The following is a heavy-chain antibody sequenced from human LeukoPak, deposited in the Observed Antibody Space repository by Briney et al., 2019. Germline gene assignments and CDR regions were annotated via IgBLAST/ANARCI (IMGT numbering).Heavy chain of an antibody. V-gene: IGHV4-39*07. Sequence: SETLSLTCTVSGGSISSSSYYWGWIRQPPGKGLEWIGNIYYSGSTYYNPSLESRVTMSLDTSKNQFSLKLSSVTAADTAVYYCARGVGATISYYHYYIDVWGKGTTVTVSS. CDR1: GGSISSSSYY. J-gene: IGHJ6*03. CDR3: ARGVGATISYYHYYIDV. D-gene: IGHD1-26*01. CDR2: IYYSGST.